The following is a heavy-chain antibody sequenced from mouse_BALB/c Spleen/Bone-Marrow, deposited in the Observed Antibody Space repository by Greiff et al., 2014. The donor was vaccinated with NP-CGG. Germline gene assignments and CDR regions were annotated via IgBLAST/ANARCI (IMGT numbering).Heavy chain of an antibody. CDR1: GYTFTNYW. V-gene: IGHV1-63*02. Sequence: VQLQESGAELVRPGTSVKIPCKASGYTFTNYWLGWVKRRPGHGLEWIGDIYPGGGYTNYNEKFKGKATLTADTSSSTAYMQLSSLTSEDSAVYFCARRGTGVDYWGQGTTLTVSS. D-gene: IGHD4-1*01. J-gene: IGHJ2*01. CDR3: ARRGTGVDY. CDR2: IYPGGGYT.